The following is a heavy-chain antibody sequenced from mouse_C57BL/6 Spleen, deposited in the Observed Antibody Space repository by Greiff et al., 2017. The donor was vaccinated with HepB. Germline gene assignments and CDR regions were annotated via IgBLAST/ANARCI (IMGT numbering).Heavy chain of an antibody. D-gene: IGHD4-1*01. V-gene: IGHV1-82*01. J-gene: IGHJ4*01. CDR2: IYPGDGDT. CDR3: ARRTLAGSRAMDY. Sequence: QVQLQQSGPELVKPVASVKISCKASGYAFSSSWMNWVKQRPGKGLEWIGRIYPGDGDTNYNGKFKGKATLTADKSSSTAYMQLSSLTSEDSAVYFCARRTLAGSRAMDYWGQGTSVTVSS. CDR1: GYAFSSSW.